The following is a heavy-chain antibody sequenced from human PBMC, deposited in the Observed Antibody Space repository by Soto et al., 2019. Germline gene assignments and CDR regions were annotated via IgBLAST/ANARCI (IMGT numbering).Heavy chain of an antibody. CDR3: AKYDFWSGDPAYYGMDV. CDR1: GGTFSSYA. V-gene: IGHV1-69*01. D-gene: IGHD3-3*01. J-gene: IGHJ6*02. CDR2: IIPIFGTA. Sequence: VQLVQSGAEVKKPGSSVKVSCKASGGTFSSYAISWVRQAPGQGLEWMGGIIPIFGTANYAQKFQGRVTITADESTSTAYMELSSLRSEDTAVYYCAKYDFWSGDPAYYGMDVWGQGTTVTVSS.